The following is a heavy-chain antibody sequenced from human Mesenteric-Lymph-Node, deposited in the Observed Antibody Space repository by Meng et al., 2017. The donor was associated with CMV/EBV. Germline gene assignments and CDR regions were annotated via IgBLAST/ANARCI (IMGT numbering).Heavy chain of an antibody. CDR3: ARSCVLGYCSTTSGGAFDP. Sequence: SETLSLTCTVSGDSLSSYYWSWIRQPPGKGLEWIGWIYYSGTTIYNPSLKSRVTISVDMSRNQVSLNLRSVTTADAAVYYCARSCVLGYCSTTSGGAFDPWGREPWSPSPQ. J-gene: IGHJ5*02. CDR2: IYYSGTT. V-gene: IGHV4-59*01. CDR1: GDSLSSYY. D-gene: IGHD3-16*01.